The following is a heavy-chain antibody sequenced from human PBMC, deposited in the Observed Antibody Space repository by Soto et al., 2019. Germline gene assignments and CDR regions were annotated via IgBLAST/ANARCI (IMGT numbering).Heavy chain of an antibody. CDR2: IHWNNGAT. CDR3: TEDILPGGADV. CDR1: AFSSHRHA. Sequence: GGSMRLSCVASAFSSHRHAIHWVRQGPGKGLEWVSGIHWNNGATGYADSVKGRFTIFKDNVKNSVYLQMNSLRTDDTAFYYCTEDILPGGADVWGQGTTVTVSS. D-gene: IGHD3-16*01. V-gene: IGHV3-9*02. J-gene: IGHJ6*02.